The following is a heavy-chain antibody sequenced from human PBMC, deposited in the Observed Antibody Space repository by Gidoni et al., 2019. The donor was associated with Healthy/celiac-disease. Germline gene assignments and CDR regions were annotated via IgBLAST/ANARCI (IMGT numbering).Heavy chain of an antibody. CDR3: AIQKMYGSGSSLDY. J-gene: IGHJ4*02. CDR1: GGTFSSYA. V-gene: IGHV1-69*01. CDR2: IIPIFGTA. D-gene: IGHD3-10*01. Sequence: QVQLVQSGAEGKKPGSSVKVSCKASGGTFSSYAISWVRQAPGQGLEWMGGIIPIFGTANYAQKFQGSVTITADESTSTAYMELSSLRSEDTAVYYCAIQKMYGSGSSLDYWCQGTLVTVSS.